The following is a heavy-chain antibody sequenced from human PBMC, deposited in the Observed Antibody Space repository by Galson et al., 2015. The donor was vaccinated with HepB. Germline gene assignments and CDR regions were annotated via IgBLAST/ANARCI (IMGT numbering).Heavy chain of an antibody. CDR1: GGSITSTTYY. V-gene: IGHV4-39*07. D-gene: IGHD6-13*01. CDR3: AYIPAGGFDY. J-gene: IGHJ4*02. CDR2: IYNSGTT. Sequence: ETLSLTCTVSGGSITSTTYYWGWVRQPPGKGLEWIGYIYNSGTTYYNPSLKSRITISIDTSKSQFSLKLSSVTAADTAVYYCAYIPAGGFDYWGQGTLVTVSS.